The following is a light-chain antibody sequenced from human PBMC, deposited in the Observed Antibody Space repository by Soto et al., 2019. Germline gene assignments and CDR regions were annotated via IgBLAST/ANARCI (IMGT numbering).Light chain of an antibody. CDR2: AAS. J-gene: IGKJ5*01. V-gene: IGKV3-15*01. Sequence: EIVMTQSPATLSVSPVERAILSCRASQSISINLAWYQQKPGQAPRLLIYAASNRATGVPARFSGSGSGTEFTLTISSLQSEDFAVYYCQQYNNWITFGQGTQLDIK. CDR1: QSISIN. CDR3: QQYNNWIT.